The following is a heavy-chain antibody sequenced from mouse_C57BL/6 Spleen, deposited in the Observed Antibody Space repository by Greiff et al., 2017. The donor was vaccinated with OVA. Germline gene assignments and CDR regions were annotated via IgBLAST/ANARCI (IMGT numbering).Heavy chain of an antibody. D-gene: IGHD1-1*01. Sequence: EVQLQESGTVLARPGASVKMSCKPSGYTFTSYWMHWVKQRPGQGLEWQGAIYPGNSDTSYNQKFKGKAKLTAVTSASTAYMELSSLTNEDSAVYYCTRDYYGSSSAWFAYWGQGTLVTVSA. CDR3: TRDYYGSSSAWFAY. J-gene: IGHJ3*01. CDR2: IYPGNSDT. CDR1: GYTFTSYW. V-gene: IGHV1-5*01.